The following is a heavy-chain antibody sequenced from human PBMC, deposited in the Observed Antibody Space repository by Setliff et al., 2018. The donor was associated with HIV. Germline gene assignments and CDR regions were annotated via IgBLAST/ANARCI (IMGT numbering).Heavy chain of an antibody. J-gene: IGHJ4*02. CDR3: MRGRSITIFGVAYFDF. Sequence: KPSETLSLTCAVHGGSFSGSYWSWIRQPPGKGLEWIGELNYVGVTNHNPSLKSRVTISVEASKRQWSLKLNSVTAADTAVYYCMRGRSITIFGVAYFDFWGQGTQVTVSS. CDR2: LNYVGVT. D-gene: IGHD3-3*01. CDR1: GGSFSGSY. V-gene: IGHV4-34*01.